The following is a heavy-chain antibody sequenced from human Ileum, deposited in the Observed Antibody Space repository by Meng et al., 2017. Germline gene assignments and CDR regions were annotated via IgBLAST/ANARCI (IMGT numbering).Heavy chain of an antibody. CDR2: ISPSGDIT. CDR1: GYTFTSHY. V-gene: IGHV1-46*01. CDR3: AREAPVAAKNFDY. D-gene: IGHD6-19*01. Sequence: ASVKVSCKASGYTFTSHYMHWLRQAPGQGLEWMGYISPSGDITGSAQRFQGRITVTRDTSTNTLYMEMSSLRSEDTAVYYCAREAPVAAKNFDYWGQGTVVTVSS. J-gene: IGHJ4*02.